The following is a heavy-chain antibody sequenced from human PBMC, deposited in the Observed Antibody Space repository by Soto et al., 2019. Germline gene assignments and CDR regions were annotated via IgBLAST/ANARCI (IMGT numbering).Heavy chain of an antibody. CDR1: SGSISSSNW. D-gene: IGHD6-19*01. Sequence: SETLSLTCAVSSGSISSSNWWSWVRQPPGKGLEWIGEIYHSGSTNYNPSLKSRVTISVDKSKNQFSLKLSSVTAADTAVYYCASRPSQGIAVAGSWGQGTLVTVSS. J-gene: IGHJ4*02. V-gene: IGHV4-4*02. CDR2: IYHSGST. CDR3: ASRPSQGIAVAGS.